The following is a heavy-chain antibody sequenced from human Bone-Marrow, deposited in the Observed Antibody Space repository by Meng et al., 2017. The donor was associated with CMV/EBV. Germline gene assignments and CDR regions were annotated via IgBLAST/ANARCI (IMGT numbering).Heavy chain of an antibody. Sequence: SETLSLTCTVSGASISTSSYYWGWIRLPPGKGLEWIGRVYYSGTTYYNPSLRSRVTISSDTSKNQFSLKLTSVTAADTAVYYCVRDPEVLVPAAATYYYYYGMDVWGQGTTVTVSS. D-gene: IGHD2-2*01. CDR2: VYYSGTT. J-gene: IGHJ6*02. CDR1: GASISTSSYY. V-gene: IGHV4-39*07. CDR3: VRDPEVLVPAAATYYYYYGMDV.